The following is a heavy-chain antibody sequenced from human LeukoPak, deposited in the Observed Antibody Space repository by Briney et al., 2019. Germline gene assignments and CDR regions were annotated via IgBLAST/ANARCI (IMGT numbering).Heavy chain of an antibody. V-gene: IGHV3-13*01. Sequence: PGGSLRLSCAASGFTFNNYDMHWVRQATGKGLEWVSGIGTAGDTYYPGSVKGRFTISRENAKNSLYLQMNSLGAGDTAVYYCARVYCSGGICHFDYWGQGTLVTVSS. CDR3: ARVYCSGGICHFDY. J-gene: IGHJ4*02. D-gene: IGHD2-15*01. CDR2: IGTAGDT. CDR1: GFTFNNYD.